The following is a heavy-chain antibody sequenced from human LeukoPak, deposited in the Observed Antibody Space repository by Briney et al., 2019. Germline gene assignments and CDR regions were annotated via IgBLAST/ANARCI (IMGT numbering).Heavy chain of an antibody. Sequence: TGGSLRLSCAASGFTFSSYAMHWVRQAPGKGLEYVSAISSNGGSTYYANSVKGRFTISRDNSKNTLYLQMGSLRAEDMAVYYCARGGGNSDFDYWGQGTLVTVSS. CDR1: GFTFSSYA. D-gene: IGHD4-23*01. CDR2: ISSNGGST. V-gene: IGHV3-64*01. CDR3: ARGGGNSDFDY. J-gene: IGHJ4*02.